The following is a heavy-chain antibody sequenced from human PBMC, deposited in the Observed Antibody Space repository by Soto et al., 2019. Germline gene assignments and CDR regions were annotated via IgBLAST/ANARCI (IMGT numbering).Heavy chain of an antibody. CDR3: ARHGGYDFWNYYYHGMEV. Sequence: ASLQVCCESSGYTFTSYGIIWVRPAPGQGLEWMGIINPSGGSTSYAQKFQGRVTMTRDTSTSTVYMELSSLRSEDTAVYYCARHGGYDFWNYYYHGMEV. CDR1: GYTFTSYG. V-gene: IGHV1-46*01. CDR2: INPSGGST. D-gene: IGHD3-3*01. J-gene: IGHJ6*01.